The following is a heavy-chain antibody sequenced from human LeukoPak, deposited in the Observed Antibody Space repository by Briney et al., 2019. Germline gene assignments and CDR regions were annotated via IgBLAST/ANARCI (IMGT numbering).Heavy chain of an antibody. J-gene: IGHJ5*02. CDR1: GYTFTSYY. CDR3: ARDNSLQDMAWWFDP. D-gene: IGHD5-24*01. CDR2: INPSGGST. V-gene: IGHV1-46*01. Sequence: ASVKVSCKASGYTFTSYYMHWVRQAPGQGLEWMGLINPSGGSTSYAQKFQGRVTLTRDMSTSTDYMELSSLRSEDTAVYYCARDNSLQDMAWWFDPWGQGTLVIVSS.